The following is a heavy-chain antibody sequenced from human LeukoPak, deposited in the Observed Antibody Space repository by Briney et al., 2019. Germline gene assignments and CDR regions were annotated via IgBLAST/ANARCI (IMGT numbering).Heavy chain of an antibody. J-gene: IGHJ3*02. CDR1: GFTVSSNY. CDR2: IYSGGST. CDR3: ARASDGGSGYYHDAFDI. V-gene: IGHV3-66*02. Sequence: PGASLRLSCAASGFTVSSNYMSWVRQAPGKGLEWVSVIYSGGSTYYADSVKGRFTISRDNSKNTLYLQMNSLRAEDTAVYYCARASDGGSGYYHDAFDIWGQGTMVTVSS. D-gene: IGHD3-22*01.